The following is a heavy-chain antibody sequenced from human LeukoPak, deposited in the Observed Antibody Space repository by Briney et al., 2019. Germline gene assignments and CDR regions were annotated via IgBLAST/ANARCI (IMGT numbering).Heavy chain of an antibody. Sequence: SETLSLTCAVYGGSFSGYYWSWIRQPPGKGLEWIGEINHSGSTNYNPSLKSRLTISVDSSKNQFLLKLSSVTAADTAVYYCTGTPLPQNYGGRFDYWGQGTLVTVSS. CDR3: TGTPLPQNYGGRFDY. CDR2: INHSGST. V-gene: IGHV4-34*01. J-gene: IGHJ4*02. CDR1: GGSFSGYY. D-gene: IGHD4-23*01.